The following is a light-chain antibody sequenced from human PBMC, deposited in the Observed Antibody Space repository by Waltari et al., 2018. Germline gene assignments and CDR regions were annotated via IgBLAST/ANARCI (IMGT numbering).Light chain of an antibody. CDR3: ALYMGSGIWV. J-gene: IGLJ3*02. V-gene: IGLV8-61*01. CDR2: KSN. Sequence: QTVVTQEPSLSVSPGGTVTLTCALSSGSLSTTSYATWYQQTPGRAAGTLVYKSNARSSGVPERFSGSILGNTAALTITGAQADDEAEYYCALYMGSGIWVFGGGTRLTVL. CDR1: SGSLSTTSY.